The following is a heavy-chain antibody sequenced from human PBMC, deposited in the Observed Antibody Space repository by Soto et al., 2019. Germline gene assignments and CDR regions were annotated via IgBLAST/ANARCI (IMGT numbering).Heavy chain of an antibody. D-gene: IGHD3-9*01. CDR1: GYTFTSYD. CDR2: INHNSGNT. V-gene: IGHV1-8*01. CDR3: ARGLGLLQLRYFVPSPYYYGMDV. J-gene: IGHJ6*02. Sequence: GASVKVSCKASGYTFTSYDINWVRQATGQGLEWMGWINHNSGNTGYAQKFQGRVTITRNTSINTAYMELSSLRSEDTAVYYCARGLGLLQLRYFVPSPYYYGMDVWGQGTTVTVSS.